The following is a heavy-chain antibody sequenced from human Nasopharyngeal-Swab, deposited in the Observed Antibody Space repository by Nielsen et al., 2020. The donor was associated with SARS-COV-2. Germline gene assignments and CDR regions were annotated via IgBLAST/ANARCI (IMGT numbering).Heavy chain of an antibody. CDR2: IGDKDHNYAT. CDR1: GFVFSGSA. Sequence: GESLKISCAASGFVFSGSAIHWVRQASGKGLEWVGRIGDKDHNYATIYGAAVKGRFTISRDDSKNTAFLQMDSLKTEDTALYYCTTDYYFDYWGQGTPVTVSS. CDR3: TTDYYFDY. J-gene: IGHJ4*02. V-gene: IGHV3-73*01.